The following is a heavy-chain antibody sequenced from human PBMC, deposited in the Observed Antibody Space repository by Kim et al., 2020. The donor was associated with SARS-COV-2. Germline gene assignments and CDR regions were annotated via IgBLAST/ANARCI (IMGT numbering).Heavy chain of an antibody. J-gene: IGHJ4*01. CDR3: AKDRLGGQDYFDY. D-gene: IGHD2-15*01. V-gene: IGHV3-30*18. CDR2: ISYDGSTK. Sequence: GGCLRLSCAASGFTFSSYGMHWVRQAPGKGLEWVAVISYDGSTKYYADSVKGRFTISRDNSKNTLYLQMNSLRAEDTAVYYCAKDRLGGQDYFDYWGQGTLVTVSS. CDR1: GFTFSSYG.